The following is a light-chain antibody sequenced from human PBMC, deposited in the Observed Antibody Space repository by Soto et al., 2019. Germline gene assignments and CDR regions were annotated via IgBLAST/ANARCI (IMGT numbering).Light chain of an antibody. V-gene: IGKV3-15*01. Sequence: EIVMTQSPATLSVSPGERASLSCRASQSVSSNLAGYQQKPGQAPRLLIYGASTRATGIPARLSGSGSGTEFTLTISSLQSEDFAVYYCQQYNNWPLTFGGGTKVDIK. CDR1: QSVSSN. CDR3: QQYNNWPLT. J-gene: IGKJ4*01. CDR2: GAS.